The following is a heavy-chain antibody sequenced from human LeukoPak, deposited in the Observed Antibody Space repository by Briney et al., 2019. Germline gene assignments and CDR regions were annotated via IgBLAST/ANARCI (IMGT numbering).Heavy chain of an antibody. V-gene: IGHV3-23*01. CDR3: ARGGLYYDSSGYGIY. CDR2: ISGSGGST. D-gene: IGHD3-22*01. J-gene: IGHJ4*02. Sequence: PGGSLRLSCAASGFTFSSYAMSWVRQAPGKGLEWVSAISGSGGSTYYADSVKGRFTISRDNSKNTLYLQMNSLIAEDTAVYYCARGGLYYDSSGYGIYWGQGTLVTVSS. CDR1: GFTFSSYA.